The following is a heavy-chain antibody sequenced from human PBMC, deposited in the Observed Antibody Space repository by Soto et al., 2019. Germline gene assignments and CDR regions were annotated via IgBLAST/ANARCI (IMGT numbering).Heavy chain of an antibody. D-gene: IGHD2-15*01. CDR2: ISGSGGST. CDR3: AKDLGGYCSGGSCRYYDAFDI. Sequence: GGSLRLSCAASGFTFSSYAMSWVRQAPGKGLEWVSAISGSGGSTYYADSVKGRFTISRDNSKNTLYLQMNSLRAEDTAVYYCAKDLGGYCSGGSCRYYDAFDIWGQGTMVTVSS. V-gene: IGHV3-23*01. CDR1: GFTFSSYA. J-gene: IGHJ3*02.